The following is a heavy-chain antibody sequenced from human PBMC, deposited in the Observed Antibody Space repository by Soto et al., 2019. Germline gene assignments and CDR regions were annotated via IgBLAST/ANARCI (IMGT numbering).Heavy chain of an antibody. V-gene: IGHV3-15*07. CDR3: TTDSYSTIIRVRFDY. Sequence: PGGSLRLSCAASGFTFTNAWINWVRQAPGKGLEWVGRIKSKTDGGTTDYAEPVKGRFAISRDDSNNMVYLQMNSLKIEDTAVYYCTTDSYSTIIRVRFDYWGHGTQVTVSS. CDR2: IKSKTDGGTT. D-gene: IGHD2-8*01. J-gene: IGHJ4*01. CDR1: GFTFTNAW.